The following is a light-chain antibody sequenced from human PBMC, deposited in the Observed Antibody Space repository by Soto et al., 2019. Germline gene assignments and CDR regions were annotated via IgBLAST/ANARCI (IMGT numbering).Light chain of an antibody. J-gene: IGLJ1*01. CDR2: EVT. Sequence: QSALTQPPSASGSPGQSVTISCTGTSSDVGGYNSVSWFQQHPGKPPKLMIYEVTKRPSGVPDRFSGSKSGNTASLTVSGLQADYEADYYCSSSAGNNNYVFGTGTKLAVL. CDR1: SSDVGGYNS. CDR3: SSSAGNNNYV. V-gene: IGLV2-8*01.